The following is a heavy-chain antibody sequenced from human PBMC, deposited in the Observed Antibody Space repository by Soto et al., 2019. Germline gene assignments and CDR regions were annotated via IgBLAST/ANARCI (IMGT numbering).Heavy chain of an antibody. J-gene: IGHJ4*02. CDR2: INHSGST. CDR3: ARSRYDSSGYSY. D-gene: IGHD3-22*01. CDR1: GGSFSGYY. Sequence: QVQLQQWGAGLLKPSETLSLTCAVYGGSFSGYYWSWIRQPPGKGLEWIGEINHSGSTNYNPSLKGRVTISVDTAKNQFSLKLSSVTAADTAVYYCARSRYDSSGYSYWGQGTLVTVSS. V-gene: IGHV4-34*01.